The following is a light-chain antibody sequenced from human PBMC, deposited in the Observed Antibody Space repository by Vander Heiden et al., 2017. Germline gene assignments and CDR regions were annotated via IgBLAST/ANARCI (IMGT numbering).Light chain of an antibody. CDR2: DAS. CDR3: QQRSNWPPYT. CDR1: QSVSSY. Sequence: EIVLTQSPATLSLSPGERATLPCRASQSVSSYLAWYQQKPGQAPRLLIYDASNRATGIPARFRGSGYGTDFTLTISSLETEDFAVYYCQQRSNWPPYTFGQGTKLEIK. V-gene: IGKV3-11*01. J-gene: IGKJ2*01.